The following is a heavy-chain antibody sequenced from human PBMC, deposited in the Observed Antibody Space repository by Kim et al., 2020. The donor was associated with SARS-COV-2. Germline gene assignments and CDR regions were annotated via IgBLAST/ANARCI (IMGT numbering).Heavy chain of an antibody. CDR3: ARDHEYGGYYLDY. J-gene: IGHJ4*02. V-gene: IGHV3-33*01. CDR1: GFTFRSYG. Sequence: GGSLRLSCAASGFTFRSYGMHWVRQAPGKGLEWVAVIRYDGSNQHYADSVKGRFTISRDNSKNTMFLQMNSLRAEDTAVYYCARDHEYGGYYLDYWGQGTLVTVSS. CDR2: IRYDGSNQ. D-gene: IGHD4-17*01.